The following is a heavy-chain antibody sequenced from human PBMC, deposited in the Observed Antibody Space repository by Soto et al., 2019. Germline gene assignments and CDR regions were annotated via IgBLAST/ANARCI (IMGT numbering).Heavy chain of an antibody. D-gene: IGHD5-12*01. CDR2: IYYSGST. V-gene: IGHV4-31*03. J-gene: IGHJ4*02. CDR3: ARLPYNVEMATNGFDY. CDR1: GGSISSGGYY. Sequence: QVQLQESGPGLVKPSQTLSLTCTVSGGSISSGGYYWSWIRQHPGKGLEWIGYIYYSGSTYYNPSLKSRVTKAVDTSKNQFSLKLSSVTAADTAVYYCARLPYNVEMATNGFDYWGQGTLVTVSS.